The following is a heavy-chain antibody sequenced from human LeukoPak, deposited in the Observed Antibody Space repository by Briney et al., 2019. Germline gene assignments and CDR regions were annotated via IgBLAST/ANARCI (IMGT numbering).Heavy chain of an antibody. CDR2: IIPIFGTA. D-gene: IGHD5-18*01. CDR1: GYTLTELS. CDR3: AVRDTAMVPGRGHYYYYMDV. J-gene: IGHJ6*03. Sequence: GASVKVSCKVSGYTLTELSMHWVRQAPGQGLEWMGGIIPIFGTANYAQKFQGRVTMTRDMSTSTVYMELSSLRSEDTAVYYCAVRDTAMVPGRGHYYYYMDVWGKGTTVTVSS. V-gene: IGHV1-46*01.